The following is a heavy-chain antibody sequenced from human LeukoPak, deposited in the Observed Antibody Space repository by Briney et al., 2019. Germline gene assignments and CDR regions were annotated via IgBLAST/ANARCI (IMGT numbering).Heavy chain of an antibody. D-gene: IGHD4-17*01. CDR2: IKQDGYET. Sequence: GGSLRLSCGGSGYTFSDYYMSWIRQAPGKGLEWVATIKQDGYETYYVDSVKGRFTISRDNAKKSLYLQMHSLRADDTAVYFCARVTYDMTTDYWGQGTLVTVSS. CDR3: ARVTYDMTTDY. CDR1: GYTFSDYY. J-gene: IGHJ4*02. V-gene: IGHV3-7*01.